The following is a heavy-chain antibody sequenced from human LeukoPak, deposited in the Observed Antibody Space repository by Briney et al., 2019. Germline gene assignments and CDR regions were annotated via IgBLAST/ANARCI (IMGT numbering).Heavy chain of an antibody. V-gene: IGHV3-30*14. J-gene: IGHJ4*02. CDR3: ARDDFWSGYYYY. CDR2: ISYDGSNK. CDR1: GFTFSSYA. Sequence: GRSLRLSCAASGFTFSSYAMHWVRQAPGKGLEWVAVISYDGSNKYYADSVKGRFTISRDNSKNTLYLQMNSLRAEDTAVYYCARDDFWSGYYYYWGQGTLVTVSA. D-gene: IGHD3-3*01.